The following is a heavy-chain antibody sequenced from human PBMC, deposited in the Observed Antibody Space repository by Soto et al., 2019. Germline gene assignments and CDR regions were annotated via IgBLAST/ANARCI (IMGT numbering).Heavy chain of an antibody. Sequence: QAQLMQSGADVKKPGSSVKVSCKASGGTFSGYAINWVLQAPGQGLEWMGGIIPLLGITDYGQKFQGRITIAADESTGTAYMDLRGLRSEDTAVYYCARDPRSITGTTSSEDFQHWGQGTLVSVSS. CDR3: ARDPRSITGTTSSEDFQH. V-gene: IGHV1-69*01. CDR2: IIPLLGIT. CDR1: GGTFSGYA. D-gene: IGHD1-20*01. J-gene: IGHJ1*01.